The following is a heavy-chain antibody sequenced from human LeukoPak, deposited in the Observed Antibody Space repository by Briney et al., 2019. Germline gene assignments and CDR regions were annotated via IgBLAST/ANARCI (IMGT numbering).Heavy chain of an antibody. CDR2: IIPILGIA. V-gene: IGHV1-69*04. J-gene: IGHJ5*02. CDR3: AREYCSSTSCYRDNWFYP. Sequence: SVKVSCKASGGTFSSYTISWVRQAPGQGLEWMGRIIPILGIANYAQKFQGRVTITADKSTSTAYMELSSLRSEDTAVYYCAREYCSSTSCYRDNWFYPWGQGTLVTVSS. D-gene: IGHD2-2*01. CDR1: GGTFSSYT.